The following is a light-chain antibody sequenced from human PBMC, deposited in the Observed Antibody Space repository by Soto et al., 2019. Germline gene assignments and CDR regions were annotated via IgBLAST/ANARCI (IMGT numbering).Light chain of an antibody. V-gene: IGKV4-1*01. J-gene: IGKJ1*01. CDR2: WAS. Sequence: DIVMTQTPLSLPVTPGEPASISCRSSQSLLDSDDGNTYLAWYQQKPGQAPKLLIYWASTLESGVPYRFSGSGSGTDFTLTISSLQAEDVAVYYCQQYYSTPPWTFGQGTKVDIK. CDR3: QQYYSTPPWT. CDR1: QSLLDSDDGNTY.